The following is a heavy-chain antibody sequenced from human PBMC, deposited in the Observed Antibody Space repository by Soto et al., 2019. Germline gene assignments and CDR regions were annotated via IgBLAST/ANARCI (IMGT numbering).Heavy chain of an antibody. V-gene: IGHV4-31*01. CDR3: ARDPRDGMDV. CDR1: GGSISSGGYY. J-gene: IGHJ6*02. Sequence: QVQLQESGPGLVKPSQTLSLTCTVSGGSISSGGYYWSWIRQHPGKGLEWIGYIYYSGSTYYNPSLQXXVXIXXDTSKNQFSLKLSSVTAADTAVYYCARDPRDGMDVWGQGTTVTVSS. CDR2: IYYSGST.